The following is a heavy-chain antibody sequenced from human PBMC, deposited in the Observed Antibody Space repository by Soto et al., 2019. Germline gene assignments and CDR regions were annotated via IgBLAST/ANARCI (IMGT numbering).Heavy chain of an antibody. CDR2: ISYDGSNK. J-gene: IGHJ4*02. CDR3: ARFDYDFWSGYLDY. CDR1: GFTFSSYA. Sequence: QVQLVESGGGVVQPGRSLRLSCAASGFTFSSYAMHWVRQAPGKGLEWVAVISYDGSNKYYADSVKGRFTISRDNSKNTLYLQMNSLRAEDTAVYYCARFDYDFWSGYLDYWGQGTLVTVSS. D-gene: IGHD3-3*01. V-gene: IGHV3-30-3*01.